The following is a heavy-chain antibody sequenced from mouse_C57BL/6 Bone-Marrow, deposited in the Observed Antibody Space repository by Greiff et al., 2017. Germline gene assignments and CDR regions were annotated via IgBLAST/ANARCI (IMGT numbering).Heavy chain of an antibody. CDR1: GYTFTSYW. V-gene: IGHV1-55*01. Sequence: QVQLQQPGAELVKPGASVQMSCKASGYTFTSYWITWVKQRPGQGLEWIGDIYPGSGSTNYNEKFKSKATLTVDTSSSPAYMQLSSLTSEDSAVYYCAKIYYGPFDYWGQGTTLTVSS. J-gene: IGHJ2*01. D-gene: IGHD2-1*01. CDR2: IYPGSGST. CDR3: AKIYYGPFDY.